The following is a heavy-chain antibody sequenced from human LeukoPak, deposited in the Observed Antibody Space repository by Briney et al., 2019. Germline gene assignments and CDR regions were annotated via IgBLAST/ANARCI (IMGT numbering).Heavy chain of an antibody. V-gene: IGHV1-69*01. J-gene: IGHJ6*03. CDR1: GGTFSSYA. D-gene: IGHD6-6*01. CDR3: ARALPKGQLDYYYYYMDV. CDR2: IIPIFGTA. Sequence: SVKVSCKASGGTFSSYAISWVRQAPGQGLKWMGGIIPIFGTANYAQKFRGRVTITADESTSTAYMELSSLRSEDTAVYYCARALPKGQLDYYYYYMDVWGKGTTVTVSS.